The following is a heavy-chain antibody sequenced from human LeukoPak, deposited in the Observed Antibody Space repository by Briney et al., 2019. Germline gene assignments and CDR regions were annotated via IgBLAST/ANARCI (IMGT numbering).Heavy chain of an antibody. CDR3: ASVVPADHYYYYGMDV. CDR2: ISVNNGGT. J-gene: IGHJ6*02. Sequence: ASVKVSCKASGYTFTTYSLAWVRQAPGQSLEWMGWISVNNGGTNYAQSFQDRVTLTRDTSTNTAYLELRSLRSEDTAVYYCASVVPADHYYYYGMDVWGQGTTVTVSS. CDR1: GYTFTTYS. D-gene: IGHD2-2*01. V-gene: IGHV1-18*01.